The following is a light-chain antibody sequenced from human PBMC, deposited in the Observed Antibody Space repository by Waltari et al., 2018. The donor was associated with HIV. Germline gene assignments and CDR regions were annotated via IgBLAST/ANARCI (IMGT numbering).Light chain of an antibody. CDR1: SSNIGDADFD. J-gene: IGLJ2*01. CDR2: GTR. V-gene: IGLV1-40*01. CDR3: QSFDYGSSLTVL. Sequence: QSVLTQPPSVSGAPGQTGTISCSGSSSNIGDADFDVHWYQQLPGTAPKLLIYGTRIRPSGVPDRFAGSKCGTSASLAMTELQPEDEADYYCQSFDYGSSLTVLFGGGTKLTVL.